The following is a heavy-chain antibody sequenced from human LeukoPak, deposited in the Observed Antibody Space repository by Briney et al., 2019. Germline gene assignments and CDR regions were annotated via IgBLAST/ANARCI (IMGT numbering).Heavy chain of an antibody. Sequence: GGSLRLSCVASGFTVNSNYLAWVRQTPGKGLEWVAIIYRAGSTFYADSVRGRFTISRDNSKNMVYLQINSLRPEDTAVYHCVKDGADSSGWYYGFDTWGQGTMVIVSS. D-gene: IGHD6-19*01. J-gene: IGHJ3*02. V-gene: IGHV3-53*05. CDR2: IYRAGST. CDR3: VKDGADSSGWYYGFDT. CDR1: GFTVNSNY.